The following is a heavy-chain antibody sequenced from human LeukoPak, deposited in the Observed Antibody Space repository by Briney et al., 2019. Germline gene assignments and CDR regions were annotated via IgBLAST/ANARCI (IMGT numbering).Heavy chain of an antibody. CDR3: ARDIGCSSTSCSTNWFDP. CDR2: IIPIFGTA. CDR1: GGTFSSYA. J-gene: IGHJ5*02. Sequence: SVEASCKASGGTFSSYAISWVRQAPGQGLEWMGGIIPIFGTANYAQKFQGRVTITTDESTSTAYMELSSPRSEDTAVYYCARDIGCSSTSCSTNWFDPWGQGTLVTVSS. V-gene: IGHV1-69*05. D-gene: IGHD2-2*01.